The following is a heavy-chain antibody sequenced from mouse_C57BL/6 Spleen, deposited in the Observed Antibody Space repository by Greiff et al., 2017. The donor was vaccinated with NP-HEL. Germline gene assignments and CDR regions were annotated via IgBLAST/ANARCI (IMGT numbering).Heavy chain of an antibody. CDR1: GFSLTSYG. CDR2: IWSGGST. Sequence: QVQLKESGPGLVQPSQSLSITCTVSGFSLTSYGVHWVRQSPGKGLEWLGVIWSGGSTDYNAAFISRLSISKDNSKSQVFFKMNSLQADDTAIYYCARTGGDSHWYFDVWGTGTTVTVSS. J-gene: IGHJ1*03. V-gene: IGHV2-2*01. CDR3: ARTGGDSHWYFDV.